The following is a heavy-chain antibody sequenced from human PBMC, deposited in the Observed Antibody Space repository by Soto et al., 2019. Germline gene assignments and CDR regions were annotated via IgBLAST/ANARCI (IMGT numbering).Heavy chain of an antibody. CDR1: GYSFTSYW. CDR2: IYPGDSDT. D-gene: IGHD3-9*01. V-gene: IGHV5-51*01. CDR3: ARHYYDILTGPPDAFDI. J-gene: IGHJ3*02. Sequence: GESLKISCKGSGYSFTSYWIGWVRQMPGKGLEWMGIIYPGDSDTRYSPSFQGQVTISADKSISTAYLQWSSLKASDTAMYYCARHYYDILTGPPDAFDIWGQGTMVTVSS.